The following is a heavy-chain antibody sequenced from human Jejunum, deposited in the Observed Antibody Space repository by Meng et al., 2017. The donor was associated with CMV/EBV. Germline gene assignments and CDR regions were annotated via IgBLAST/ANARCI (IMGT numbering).Heavy chain of an antibody. CDR2: VYYSGST. CDR1: GASISDSSYY. CDR3: ARDPTPDGSDY. J-gene: IGHJ4*02. Sequence: QLQLVESGPGLVKPSEPLSLTCTRSGASISDSSYYWGWIRQPPGKGLEWIGSVYYSGSTYYNPSLESRVTISVDTSKNQFSLKLTSVTAADTATYYCARDPTPDGSDYWGRGTLVTVSS. V-gene: IGHV4-39*07. D-gene: IGHD3-10*01.